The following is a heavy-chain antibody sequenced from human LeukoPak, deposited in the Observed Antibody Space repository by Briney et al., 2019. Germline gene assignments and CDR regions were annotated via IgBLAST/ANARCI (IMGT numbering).Heavy chain of an antibody. Sequence: SETLSLTCTLSGGSISSSSYYWGWIRQPPGKGLEWIGSIYYSGSTYYNPSLKIRVTISVDTSKNQFSLKLSSVTAADTAVYYCASLYSGYRAYFDYWGQGTLVTVSS. J-gene: IGHJ4*02. V-gene: IGHV4-39*01. CDR2: IYYSGST. CDR3: ASLYSGYRAYFDY. D-gene: IGHD5-12*01. CDR1: GGSISSSSYY.